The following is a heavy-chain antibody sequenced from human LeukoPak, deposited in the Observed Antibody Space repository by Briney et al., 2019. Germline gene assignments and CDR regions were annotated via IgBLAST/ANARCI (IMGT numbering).Heavy chain of an antibody. CDR3: AREDRSIDY. CDR1: GGSISSYY. V-gene: IGHV4-59*01. CDR2: IYYSGST. D-gene: IGHD2/OR15-2a*01. Sequence: PSETLSLTCTVSGGSISSYYWSWIRQPPGKGLEWIGYIYYSGSTNYNPSLKSRVTISVDTSKNQFSLKLSSVTAADTAVYYCAREDRSIDYWGQGTLVTVSS. J-gene: IGHJ4*02.